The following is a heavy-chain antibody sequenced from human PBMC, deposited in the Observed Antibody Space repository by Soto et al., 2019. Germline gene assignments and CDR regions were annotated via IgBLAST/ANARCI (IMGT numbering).Heavy chain of an antibody. CDR3: ARRTDYGDYSDAVDV. Sequence: QLQLQESGPGLVKPSETLSLTCTASGDTISSSDYYWGWIRQPPGRGLEWIGNIFYSGTTYYNPSLKSRVTISVDTSRNQFSLKLSSVTAADTAVYYCARRTDYGDYSDAVDVCGHGSMVTVSS. CDR2: IFYSGTT. CDR1: GDTISSSDYY. V-gene: IGHV4-39*01. J-gene: IGHJ3*01. D-gene: IGHD4-17*01.